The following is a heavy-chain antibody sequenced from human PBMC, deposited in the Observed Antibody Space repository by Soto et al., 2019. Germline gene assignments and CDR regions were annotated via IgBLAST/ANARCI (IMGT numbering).Heavy chain of an antibody. J-gene: IGHJ4*02. CDR2: ISGGGVRR. D-gene: IGHD3-16*01. V-gene: IGHV3-23*01. Sequence: VQLLQSGGGLVQPGGSLRLSCEASGFIFATTAMGWVRQAPGKGLESVSTISGGGVRRYYADSVKGRFTISRGNSKNTLFLQMDSLRADDTAVYFCAAVMGSDYDYVWGSLSFDHWGQGAQVTVST. CDR1: GFIFATTA. CDR3: AAVMGSDYDYVWGSLSFDH.